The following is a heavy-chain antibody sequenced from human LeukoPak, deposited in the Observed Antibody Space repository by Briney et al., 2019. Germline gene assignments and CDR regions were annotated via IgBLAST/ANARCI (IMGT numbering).Heavy chain of an antibody. D-gene: IGHD3-3*01. V-gene: IGHV4-61*02. CDR2: IYTSGST. CDR3: ARSWGIFGVVRYAFDI. Sequence: PSETLSLTCTASGGSISSGSYYWSWIRQPAGKGLEWIGRIYTSGSTNYNPSLKSRVTISVDTSKNQFSLKLSSVTAADTAVYYCARSWGIFGVVRYAFDIWGQGTMVTVSS. J-gene: IGHJ3*02. CDR1: GGSISSGSYY.